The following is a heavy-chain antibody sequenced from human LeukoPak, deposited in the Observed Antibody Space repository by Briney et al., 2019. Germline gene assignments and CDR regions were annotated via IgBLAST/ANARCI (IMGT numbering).Heavy chain of an antibody. J-gene: IGHJ4*02. D-gene: IGHD4-17*01. V-gene: IGHV1-2*06. CDR3: ARVLEYGDYIDVDY. CDR2: INPNSGGT. CDR1: GYTFTGYY. Sequence: ASVKVSCKASGYTFTGYYMHWVRQAPGQGLEWVGRINPNSGGTNYAQKFQGRVTTTRDTSISTAYMELSRLRSDDTAVYYCARVLEYGDYIDVDYWGQGTLVTVSS.